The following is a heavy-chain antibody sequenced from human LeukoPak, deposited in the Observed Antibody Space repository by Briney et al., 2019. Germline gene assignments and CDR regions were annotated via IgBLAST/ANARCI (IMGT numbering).Heavy chain of an antibody. CDR1: GFTFSSYG. J-gene: IGHJ4*02. CDR3: TREVVVVPAAIVYYFDY. CDR2: IRSKAYGGTT. D-gene: IGHD2-2*02. V-gene: IGHV3-49*04. Sequence: PGGSLRLSCAASGFTFSSYGMSWVRQAPGKGLEWVGFIRSKAYGGTTEYAASVKGRFTISRDDSKSIAYLQMNSLKTEDTAVYYCTREVVVVPAAIVYYFDYWGQGTLVTVSS.